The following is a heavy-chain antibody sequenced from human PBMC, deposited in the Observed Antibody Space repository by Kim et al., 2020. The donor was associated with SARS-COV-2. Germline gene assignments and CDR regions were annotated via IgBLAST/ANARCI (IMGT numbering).Heavy chain of an antibody. J-gene: IGHJ4*02. D-gene: IGHD3-22*01. V-gene: IGHV3-66*01. CDR3: ARTDYYYDSSGGRDY. Sequence: DSVKGRFTIPRDNSKNTLYLQMNSLRAEDTAVYYCARTDYYYDSSGGRDYWGQGTLVTVSS.